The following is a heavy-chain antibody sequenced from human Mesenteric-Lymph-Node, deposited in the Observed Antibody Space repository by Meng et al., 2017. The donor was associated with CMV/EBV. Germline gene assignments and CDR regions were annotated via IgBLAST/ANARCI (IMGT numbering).Heavy chain of an antibody. CDR2: ISSSSSYI. D-gene: IGHD2-2*01. J-gene: IGHJ6*02. CDR1: GFTFSSYS. Sequence: GESLKISCAASGFTFSSYSMNWVRQAPGKGLEWVSSISSSSSYIYYADSVKGRFTIPRDNAKNSLYLQMNSLRAEDTAVYYCARDSYCSSTSCSYYYYYYGMAVWGPGTTVTVSS. CDR3: ARDSYCSSTSCSYYYYYYGMAV. V-gene: IGHV3-21*01.